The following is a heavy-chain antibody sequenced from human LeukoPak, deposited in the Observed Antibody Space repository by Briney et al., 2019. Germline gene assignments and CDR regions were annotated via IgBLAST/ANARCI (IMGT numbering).Heavy chain of an antibody. CDR1: GYTFTNYG. Sequence: ASVKVSCKASGYTFTNYGISWVRQAPGQGLEWMGWISAYNGYANYAQKLQGRVTMTTDTSTSTVYMELRSLRSDDTAVYYCAREFSITMIVGLDYWGQGTLVTVSS. CDR2: ISAYNGYA. J-gene: IGHJ4*02. CDR3: AREFSITMIVGLDY. D-gene: IGHD3-22*01. V-gene: IGHV1-18*01.